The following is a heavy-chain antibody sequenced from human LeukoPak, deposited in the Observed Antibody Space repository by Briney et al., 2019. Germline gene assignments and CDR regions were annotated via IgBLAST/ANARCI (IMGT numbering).Heavy chain of an antibody. V-gene: IGHV3-23*01. D-gene: IGHD3-10*01. CDR3: AKYGSMVRGVIRSYYMDV. CDR1: GFTFSSYA. Sequence: GGSLRLSCAASGFTFSSYAMSWVRQAPGKGLEWVSAISGSGGSTYYADSVKGRFTISRDNSKNTLYLQMNSLRAEDTAVYYCAKYGSMVRGVIRSYYMDVWGKGTTATVSS. CDR2: ISGSGGST. J-gene: IGHJ6*03.